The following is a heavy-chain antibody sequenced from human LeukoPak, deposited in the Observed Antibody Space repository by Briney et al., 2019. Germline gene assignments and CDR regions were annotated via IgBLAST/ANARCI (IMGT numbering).Heavy chain of an antibody. Sequence: GGSLRLSCAASGFTFSSYAMSWVRQAPNKGLQWVSGISGSGGSTYYADSVKGRFTISRGNSKNTLYLQMNSLRADDTAVYYCASQTYSNGFDYWRQGTLVTVSS. CDR3: ASQTYSNGFDY. J-gene: IGHJ4*02. D-gene: IGHD4-11*01. CDR2: ISGSGGST. CDR1: GFTFSSYA. V-gene: IGHV3-23*01.